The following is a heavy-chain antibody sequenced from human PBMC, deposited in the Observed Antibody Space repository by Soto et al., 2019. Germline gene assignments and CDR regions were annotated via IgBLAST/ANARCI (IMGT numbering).Heavy chain of an antibody. CDR1: GGSISSGGYS. J-gene: IGHJ5*02. V-gene: IGHV4-30-2*05. Sequence: SETLSLTCAVSGGSISSGGYSWTWIRQPPGKGLEWVGHTYHTGTAYYNPSLKSRVTISVDTSKNQFSLKLTSVTAADTAVYYCARDPAPWGQGTLVTVSS. CDR2: TYHTGTA. CDR3: ARDPAP.